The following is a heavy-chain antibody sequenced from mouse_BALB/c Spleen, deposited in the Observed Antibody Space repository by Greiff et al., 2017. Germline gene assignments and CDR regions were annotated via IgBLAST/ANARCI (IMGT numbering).Heavy chain of an antibody. V-gene: IGHV1-18*01. CDR1: GYTFTDYN. CDR2: INPNNGGT. D-gene: IGHD1-1*01. J-gene: IGHJ4*01. CDR3: ARGGITTVVKAMDY. Sequence: VQLQQSGPELVKPGASVKIPCKASGYTFTDYNMDWVKQSHGKSLEWIGDINPNNGGTIYNQKFKGKATLTVDKSSSTAYMELRSLTSEDTAVYYCARGGITTVVKAMDYWGQGTSVTVSS.